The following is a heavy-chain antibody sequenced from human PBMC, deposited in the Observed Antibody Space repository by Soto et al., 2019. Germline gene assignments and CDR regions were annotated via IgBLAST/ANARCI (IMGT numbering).Heavy chain of an antibody. D-gene: IGHD6-13*01. Sequence: QVQLVQSGAEVKKPGSSVKVSCKASGGTFSSYTITWVRQAPGQGLEWMGRIIPILGIANNAQKFQGRVTITADKSTSTAYMELSSLRSEDTAVYYCARHGSIAAAGMLEFDPWGQGTLVTVFS. CDR2: IIPILGIA. V-gene: IGHV1-69*02. J-gene: IGHJ5*02. CDR1: GGTFSSYT. CDR3: ARHGSIAAAGMLEFDP.